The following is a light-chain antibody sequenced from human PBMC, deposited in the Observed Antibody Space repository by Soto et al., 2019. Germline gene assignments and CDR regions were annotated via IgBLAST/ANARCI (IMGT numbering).Light chain of an antibody. V-gene: IGKV1-5*03. Sequence: DIQMTQSPSTLSASVGDRLTITCRASQSISMWLAWYQQKPGKAPKVLIYQASSLEGGVPSRFSGSGSWTEFTLTISSLQPDDFATYYCQQYNSYPWTFGQGTKVEIK. CDR1: QSISMW. CDR2: QAS. CDR3: QQYNSYPWT. J-gene: IGKJ1*01.